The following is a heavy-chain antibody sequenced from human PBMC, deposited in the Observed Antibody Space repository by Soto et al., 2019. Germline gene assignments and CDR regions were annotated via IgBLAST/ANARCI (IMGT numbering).Heavy chain of an antibody. Sequence: QITLKESGPTLVKPTQTLTLTCTFSGFSLTTTGVGVGWIRQPPGEALEWLAVIYSDDDKYYSPSLKSRLTSTKDTSKNQVVLTRTIMDPVDTATYYCEHRLRGPGISSGFDYWGQGTLITVSS. CDR2: IYSDDDK. J-gene: IGHJ4*02. V-gene: IGHV2-5*02. CDR3: EHRLRGPGISSGFDY. CDR1: GFSLTTTGVG. D-gene: IGHD3-10*01.